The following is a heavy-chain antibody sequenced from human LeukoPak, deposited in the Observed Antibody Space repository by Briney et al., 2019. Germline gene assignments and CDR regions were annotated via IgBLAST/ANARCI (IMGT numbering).Heavy chain of an antibody. CDR3: ATRYYYGSEI. CDR1: GGSFSGYY. CDR2: INHSGST. D-gene: IGHD3-10*01. J-gene: IGHJ3*02. V-gene: IGHV4-34*01. Sequence: PSETLSLTCAVYGGSFSGYYWSWIRQPPGKGLEWIGEINHSGSTNYNPSLKSRVTISVDTSKNQFSLKLSSVTAADTAVYYCATRYYYGSEIWGQGTMVTVSS.